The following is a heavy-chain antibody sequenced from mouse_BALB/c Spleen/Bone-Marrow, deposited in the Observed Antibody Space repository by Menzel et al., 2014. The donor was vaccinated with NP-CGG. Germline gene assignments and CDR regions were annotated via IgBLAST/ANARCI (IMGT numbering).Heavy chain of an antibody. CDR3: AKSYYYGYVAY. CDR2: INPDSSTI. Sequence: EVQLVESGGGLVQPGGSLKLSCAASGFDFSRYWMTWVRQAPGKGLEWIGEINPDSSTINYTPSLKDKFIISRDNAKNTLYLQMSKVRSEDTALYYCAKSYYYGYVAYWGQGTLVTVPA. J-gene: IGHJ3*01. D-gene: IGHD1-2*01. V-gene: IGHV4-1*02. CDR1: GFDFSRYW.